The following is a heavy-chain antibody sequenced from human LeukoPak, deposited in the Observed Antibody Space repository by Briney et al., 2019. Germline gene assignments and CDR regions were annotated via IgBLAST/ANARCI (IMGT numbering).Heavy chain of an antibody. V-gene: IGHV5-51*01. CDR1: RYSFTNYW. J-gene: IGHJ1*01. CDR3: ATYAGSSSKYFQD. Sequence: GESLKISCKASRYSFTNYWIGWVRQMPGKGLEWMGIIYPGDSDTRYSPSFQGQVTISADKSISTAYLQRSSLQASDTAMYYCATYAGSSSKYFQDWGQGTLVTVSS. CDR2: IYPGDSDT. D-gene: IGHD3-10*01.